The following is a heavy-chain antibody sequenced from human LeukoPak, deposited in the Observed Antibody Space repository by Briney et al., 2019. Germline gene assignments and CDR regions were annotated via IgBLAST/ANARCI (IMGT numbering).Heavy chain of an antibody. J-gene: IGHJ4*02. CDR2: IRGGGGT. CDR1: GFAFSNCD. CDR3: AKANWVSNADAVW. Sequence: GGGLRLPRSAAGFAFSNCDMTWGRQGPARGPEWGSSIRGGGGTFYADSVKGRFTLSRDDSRNTVYLQLNNLRVEDTARYYCAKANWVSNADAVWWGEGTQVTVSS. D-gene: IGHD1-1*01. V-gene: IGHV3-23*01.